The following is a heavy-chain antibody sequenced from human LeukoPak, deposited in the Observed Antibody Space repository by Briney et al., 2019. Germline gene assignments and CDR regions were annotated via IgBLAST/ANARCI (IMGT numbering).Heavy chain of an antibody. J-gene: IGHJ4*02. CDR1: GFTFSNYA. Sequence: GGSLRLSCAASGFTFSNYAMSWVRQAPGKGLEWVSAISVSATTYYADSVKGRFTISRDNAKNSLYLQMNSLRAEDTAVYYCASSAIVVENFDYWGQGTLVTVSS. CDR2: ISVSATT. CDR3: ASSAIVVENFDY. V-gene: IGHV3-69-1*01. D-gene: IGHD3-22*01.